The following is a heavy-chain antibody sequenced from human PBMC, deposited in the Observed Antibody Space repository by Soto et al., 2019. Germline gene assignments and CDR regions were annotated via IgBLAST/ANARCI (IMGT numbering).Heavy chain of an antibody. V-gene: IGHV3-7*01. CDR2: IKQDGSEE. CDR1: GFTFSSYW. J-gene: IGHJ6*04. Sequence: EVQLVESGGGLVQPGGSLRLSCAASGFTFSSYWMSWFRQAPGKGLEWVANIKQDGSEENYVDSVKGRFTISRDNAKNALYLQMISLRGEYTAVYYCAREIAARLWGKGTTVTVSS. CDR3: AREIAARL. D-gene: IGHD6-13*01.